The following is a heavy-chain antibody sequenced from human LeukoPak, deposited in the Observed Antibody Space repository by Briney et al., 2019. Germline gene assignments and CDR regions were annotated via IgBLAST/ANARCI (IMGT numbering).Heavy chain of an antibody. CDR2: ISWDGGST. V-gene: IGHV3-43*01. CDR3: AKDVIAEAGKGHFDY. D-gene: IGHD6-19*01. J-gene: IGHJ4*02. Sequence: PGGSLRLSCAASGFTFDDYTMHWVRQAPGKGLEWVSLISWDGGSTYYADSVKGRFTISRENSKNSLYLQMNSLRTEDTALYYCAKDVIAEAGKGHFDYWGQGTLVTVSS. CDR1: GFTFDDYT.